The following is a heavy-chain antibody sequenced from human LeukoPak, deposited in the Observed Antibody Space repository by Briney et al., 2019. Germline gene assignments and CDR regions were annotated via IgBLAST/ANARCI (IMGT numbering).Heavy chain of an antibody. J-gene: IGHJ4*02. D-gene: IGHD6-19*01. CDR1: GFTFSSYA. V-gene: IGHV3-21*01. Sequence: PGGSLRLSCAASGFTFSSYAMNWVRQAPGKGLEWVSSISSSSSYIYYADSVKGRFTISRDNAKNSLYLQMNSLRAEDTAVYYCARDWSSGWYGDYWGQGTLVTVSS. CDR3: ARDWSSGWYGDY. CDR2: ISSSSSYI.